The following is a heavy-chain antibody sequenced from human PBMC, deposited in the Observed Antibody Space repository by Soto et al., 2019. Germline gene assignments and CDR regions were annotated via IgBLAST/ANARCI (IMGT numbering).Heavy chain of an antibody. CDR3: ARAIVRVTLSPDY. CDR2: ISSSSSYM. D-gene: IGHD3-10*01. CDR1: GFTFSSYS. Sequence: EVQLVESGGGLVKPGGSLRLSCAASGFTFSSYSMNWVRQAPGKGLEWVSSISSSSSYMYYADSVKGRFTISRDNAKNSLYLQMNSLRAEDTAVYYCARAIVRVTLSPDYWGQGTLVTVSS. J-gene: IGHJ4*02. V-gene: IGHV3-21*01.